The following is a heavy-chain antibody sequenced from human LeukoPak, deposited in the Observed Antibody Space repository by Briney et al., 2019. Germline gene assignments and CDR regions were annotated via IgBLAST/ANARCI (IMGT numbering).Heavy chain of an antibody. CDR1: GGSISSSSYY. D-gene: IGHD3-10*01. J-gene: IGHJ4*02. Sequence: SETLSLTCTVSGGSISSSSYYWGWIRQPPGKGLEWIGTIYYSGSTYYNPSLKSRVTISVDTSKNQFSLNLSSVTAADTAVYYCARGALWFGELGHWGQGTLVTVSS. CDR3: ARGALWFGELGH. CDR2: IYYSGST. V-gene: IGHV4-39*07.